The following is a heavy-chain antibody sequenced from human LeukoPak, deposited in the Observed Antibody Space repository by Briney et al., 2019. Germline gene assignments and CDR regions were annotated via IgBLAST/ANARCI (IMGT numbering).Heavy chain of an antibody. CDR1: GGSFSGYY. D-gene: IGHD3-10*01. V-gene: IGHV4-34*01. CDR2: INHSGST. CDR3: ARTPRQFRRGYYFDY. J-gene: IGHJ4*02. Sequence: PSETLSLTCAVYGGSFSGYYWSWIRQPPGKGLEWIGEINHSGSTNYNPSLKSRVTISVDTSKSQFSLKLSSVTAADTAVYYCARTPRQFRRGYYFDYWGQGTLVTVSS.